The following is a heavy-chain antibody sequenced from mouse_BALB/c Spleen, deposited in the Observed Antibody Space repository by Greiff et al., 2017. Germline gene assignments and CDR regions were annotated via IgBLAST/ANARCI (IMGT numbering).Heavy chain of an antibody. D-gene: IGHD1-1*01. Sequence: VMLVESGPGLVQPSQSLSITCTVSGFSLTSYGVHWVRQSPGKGLEWLGVIWSGGSTDYNAAFISRLSISKDNSKSQVFFKMNSLQANDTAIYYCARNYNYGSSSFAYWGQGTLVTVSA. V-gene: IGHV2-2*02. CDR1: GFSLTSYG. CDR3: ARNYNYGSSSFAY. J-gene: IGHJ3*01. CDR2: IWSGGST.